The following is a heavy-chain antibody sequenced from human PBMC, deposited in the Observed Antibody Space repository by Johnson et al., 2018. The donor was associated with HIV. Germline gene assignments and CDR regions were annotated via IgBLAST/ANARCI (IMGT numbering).Heavy chain of an antibody. D-gene: IGHD5-24*01. CDR1: GFTVSSNY. CDR3: ARACGDGYTCYAFDI. Sequence: VQLVESGGGLIQPGGSLRLSCAASGFTVSSNYMSWVRQAPGKGLEWVSVIYSGGSTYYADSVKGRFTISRDNSKNTLYLQINSLRADDTALYYCARACGDGYTCYAFDIWGQGTMVTVSS. CDR2: IYSGGST. J-gene: IGHJ3*02. V-gene: IGHV3-53*01.